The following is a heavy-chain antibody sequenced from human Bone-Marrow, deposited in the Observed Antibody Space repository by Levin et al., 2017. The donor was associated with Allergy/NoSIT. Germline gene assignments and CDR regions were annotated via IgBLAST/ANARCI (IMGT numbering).Heavy chain of an antibody. J-gene: IGHJ4*02. CDR1: GYTFTSYG. CDR2: ISAYNGNT. CDR3: ARARYCSGGSCYSGFDY. V-gene: IGHV1-18*01. D-gene: IGHD2-15*01. Sequence: ASVKVSCKASGYTFTSYGISWVRQAPGQGLEWMGWISAYNGNTNYAQKLQGRVTMTTDTSTSTAYMELRSLRSDDTAVYYCARARYCSGGSCYSGFDYWGQGTLVTVSS.